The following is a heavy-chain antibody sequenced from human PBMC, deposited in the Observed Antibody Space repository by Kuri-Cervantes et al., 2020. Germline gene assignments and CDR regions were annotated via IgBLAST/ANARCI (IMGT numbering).Heavy chain of an antibody. CDR3: ARVSTGASGY. Sequence: GESLKISCAASEFTFSSYGMHWVRQAPGKGLEWVAVISYDGSNKYYADSVKGRFTISRDNSKNTLYLQMNSLRAEDTAVYYCARVSTGASGYWGQGTLVTVSS. D-gene: IGHD2-2*01. J-gene: IGHJ4*02. CDR2: ISYDGSNK. V-gene: IGHV3-30*19. CDR1: EFTFSSYG.